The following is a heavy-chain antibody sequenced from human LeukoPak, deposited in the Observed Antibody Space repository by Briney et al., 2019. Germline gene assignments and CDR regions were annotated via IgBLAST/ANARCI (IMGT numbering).Heavy chain of an antibody. V-gene: IGHV3-30*04. CDR3: ARGIVVVVAATQQCLDY. D-gene: IGHD2-15*01. Sequence: GGSLRLSCAASGFTFSSYAMHWVRQAPGKGLEWVAVISYDGSNKYYADSVKGRFTISRDNSKNTLYLQMNSLRAEDTAVYYCARGIVVVVAATQQCLDYWGQGTLVTVPS. CDR1: GFTFSSYA. CDR2: ISYDGSNK. J-gene: IGHJ4*02.